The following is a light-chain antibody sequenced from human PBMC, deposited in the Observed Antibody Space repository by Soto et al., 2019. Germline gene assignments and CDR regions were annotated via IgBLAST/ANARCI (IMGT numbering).Light chain of an antibody. V-gene: IGLV2-23*02. CDR3: CSYAGSSTLV. J-gene: IGLJ2*01. CDR1: SSDVGNYNL. Sequence: QSVLTQPASVSGSPGQSITISCTGTSSDVGNYNLVSWYQQHPGKAPKLMIYEVSQRPSGVSNRFSGSKSGNTASLTISGLQAEDEADYYCCSYAGSSTLVFGGGTKVTVL. CDR2: EVS.